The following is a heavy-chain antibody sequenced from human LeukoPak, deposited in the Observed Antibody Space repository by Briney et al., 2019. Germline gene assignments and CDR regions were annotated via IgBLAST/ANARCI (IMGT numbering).Heavy chain of an antibody. CDR1: GGSFSGYY. Sequence: SETLSLTCAVYGGSFSGYYWSWIRQPPGKGLEWIGEINHSGSTNYNPSLKSRVTMSVDTSKNQFSLKLSSVTAADTAVYYCARAGYSGSYPSDYWGQGTLVTVSS. D-gene: IGHD1-26*01. CDR3: ARAGYSGSYPSDY. CDR2: INHSGST. J-gene: IGHJ4*02. V-gene: IGHV4-34*01.